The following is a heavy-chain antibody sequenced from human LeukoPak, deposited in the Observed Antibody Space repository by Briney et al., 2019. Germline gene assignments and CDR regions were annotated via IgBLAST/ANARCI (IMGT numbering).Heavy chain of an antibody. CDR1: GGSISSYY. J-gene: IGHJ3*02. CDR2: IYYSGST. Sequence: PSETLSLTCTVSGGSISSYYWSWIRQPPGKGLEWIGYIYYSGSTNYNPSLKSRVSISVDTSKNQFSLELSSVTAADTAVYYCARKNPAYCGGDCYSYAFDIWGQGTMVTVSS. V-gene: IGHV4-59*01. D-gene: IGHD2-21*01. CDR3: ARKNPAYCGGDCYSYAFDI.